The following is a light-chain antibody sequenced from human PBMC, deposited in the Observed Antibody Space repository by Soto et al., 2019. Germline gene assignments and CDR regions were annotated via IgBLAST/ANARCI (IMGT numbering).Light chain of an antibody. CDR1: QSVDSH. V-gene: IGKV3-11*01. CDR3: QQRSDWTIT. J-gene: IGKJ5*01. CDR2: AAS. Sequence: EILLTQSPGPLSLYPGERATLSCTASQSVDSHLVWYQQKPGQAPGLLIFAASNRATGIPVRFSVIGSGTDFTLAINRLENDDFAVYDCQQRSDWTITFCQGTRLEIK.